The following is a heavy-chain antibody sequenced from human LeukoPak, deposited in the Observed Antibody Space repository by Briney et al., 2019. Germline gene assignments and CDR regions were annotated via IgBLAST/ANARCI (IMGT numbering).Heavy chain of an antibody. CDR3: AREAGIAAAESYGMFDP. CDR1: GGSISSGSYY. D-gene: IGHD6-13*01. J-gene: IGHJ5*02. CDR2: IYTSGST. Sequence: SETLSLTCSVSGGSISSGSYYWSWIRQPAGKGLEWIGRIYTSGSTNYNPSLKSRVTISVDASKNQFSLKLSSVTAADTAVYYCAREAGIAAAESYGMFDPWGQGTLVTVSS. V-gene: IGHV4-61*02.